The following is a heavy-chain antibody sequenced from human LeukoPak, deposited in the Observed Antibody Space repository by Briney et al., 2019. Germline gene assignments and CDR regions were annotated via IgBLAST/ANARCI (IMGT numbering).Heavy chain of an antibody. V-gene: IGHV3-48*02. CDR1: GFTFSSYA. J-gene: IGHJ4*02. Sequence: GGSLRLSCAVSGFTFSSYAMSWVRQAPGKGLEWVSYISGGSATIYYADSVKGRFTISRDNAKNSLYLQMNSLRDDDTAVYYCARPSVMTTRQFYFDYWGQGALVTVSS. CDR2: ISGGSATI. D-gene: IGHD1-14*01. CDR3: ARPSVMTTRQFYFDY.